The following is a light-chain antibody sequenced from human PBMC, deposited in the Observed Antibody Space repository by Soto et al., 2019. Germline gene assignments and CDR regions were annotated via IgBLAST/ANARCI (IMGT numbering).Light chain of an antibody. J-gene: IGKJ4*01. CDR1: QSVSTF. CDR3: QQRSNLPPT. V-gene: IGKV3-11*01. Sequence: EIVLTQSPATLSLSPGESATLSCRASQSVSTFLAWYQQKPGQAPRLLIFDASNRATGIPARFSGSGSGTVFTLTITSPAPEDFAVYYVQQRSNLPPTFGGGTKVEIK. CDR2: DAS.